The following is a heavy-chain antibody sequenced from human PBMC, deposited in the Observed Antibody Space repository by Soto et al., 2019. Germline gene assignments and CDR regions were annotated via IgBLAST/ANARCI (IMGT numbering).Heavy chain of an antibody. J-gene: IGHJ6*02. Sequence: WASVKVSCKASGYTFTSYAMHWVRQAPGQRLEWMGWSNAGNGNTKYSQEFQGRVTITRDTSASTAYMELSSLRSEDMAVYYCARGGLTGDDYYYGMDVWGQGTTVTVSS. D-gene: IGHD7-27*01. CDR1: GYTFTSYA. CDR3: ARGGLTGDDYYYGMDV. CDR2: SNAGNGNT. V-gene: IGHV1-3*02.